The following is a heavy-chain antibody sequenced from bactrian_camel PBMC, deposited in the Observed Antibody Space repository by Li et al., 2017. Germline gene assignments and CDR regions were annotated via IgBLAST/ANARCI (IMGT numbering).Heavy chain of an antibody. V-gene: IGHV3-3*01. Sequence: HVQLVESGGESVQAGGSLRLSCAYSGYRYSRLCVAWFCQAPGKEREGVAAMSKGTGATDYADSVKGRFTISHNNAKNTVYPQMDDLRPEDTAVYLCATDRRTGTGSACRYSSGYPYRGQGTQVTVS. CDR2: MSKGTGAT. CDR3: ATDRRTGTGSACRYSSGYPY. J-gene: IGHJ4*01. D-gene: IGHD5*01. CDR1: GYRYSRLC.